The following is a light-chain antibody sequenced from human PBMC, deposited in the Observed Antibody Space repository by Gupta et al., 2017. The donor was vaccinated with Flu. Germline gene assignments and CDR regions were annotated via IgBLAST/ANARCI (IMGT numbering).Light chain of an antibody. CDR1: QGSSSW. Sequence: IQMTQSPSSVSASVGDRVTITCRASQGSSSWLAWYEQKQGKAPKLLIYAAYSVHSGVPARFSSSGSGTDVTLTISSLQPEDFATYDCQQANRFPLTFGGGTKVEIK. CDR2: AAY. J-gene: IGKJ4*01. V-gene: IGKV1-12*01. CDR3: QQANRFPLT.